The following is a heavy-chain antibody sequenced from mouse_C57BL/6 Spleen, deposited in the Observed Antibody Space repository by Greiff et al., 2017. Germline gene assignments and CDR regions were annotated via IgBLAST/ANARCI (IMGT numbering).Heavy chain of an antibody. J-gene: IGHJ2*01. Sequence: QVQLKQSGAELVRPGASVTLSCKASGYTFTDYEMHWVKQTPVHGLEWIGAIDPQTGGTAYNQKFKGKAILTADKSSSAAYMELRSLTSVDSAAYYCTIDWDGRYFDYWGQGTTLTVAS. CDR1: GYTFTDYE. CDR3: TIDWDGRYFDY. V-gene: IGHV1-15*01. D-gene: IGHD4-1*01. CDR2: IDPQTGGT.